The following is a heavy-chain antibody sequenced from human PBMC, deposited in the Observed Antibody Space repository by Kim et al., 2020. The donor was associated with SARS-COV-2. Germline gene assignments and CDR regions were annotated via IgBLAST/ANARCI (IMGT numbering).Heavy chain of an antibody. Sequence: SRVTISVDTSKNQFSLQLSSVTAADTAVYYCATKGDVLRYFDWLTDAFDIWGQGTMVTVSS. D-gene: IGHD3-9*01. V-gene: IGHV4-39*01. CDR3: ATKGDVLRYFDWLTDAFDI. J-gene: IGHJ3*02.